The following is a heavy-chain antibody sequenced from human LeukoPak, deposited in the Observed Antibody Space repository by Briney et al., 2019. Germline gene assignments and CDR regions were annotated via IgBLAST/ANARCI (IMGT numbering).Heavy chain of an antibody. CDR1: GGSISSYY. CDR2: IYYSGNT. D-gene: IGHD1-26*01. CDR3: ARYRYSTDFFDY. Sequence: SETLSLTCTVSGGSISSYYWSWIRQPPGKGLEWIGYIYYSGNTNYNPSLKSRVTISVDTSKNQFSLKLSSVTAADTAMYYCARYRYSTDFFDYWGQGTLVAVSS. V-gene: IGHV4-59*01. J-gene: IGHJ4*02.